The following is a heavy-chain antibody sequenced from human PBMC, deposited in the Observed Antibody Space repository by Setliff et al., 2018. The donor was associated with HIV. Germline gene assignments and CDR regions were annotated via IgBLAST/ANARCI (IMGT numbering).Heavy chain of an antibody. V-gene: IGHV3-49*04. J-gene: IGHJ4*02. Sequence: PGESLKISCTASGFNFGDFGMSWVRQAPGKGLEWVAFIRSKSYGGTTEYAASVKGRFTISRDNAKKSLYLQMNSLRAEDTAVYFCARDRDQGYSSGWPRDWGQGTLVTVSS. CDR1: GFNFGDFG. CDR3: ARDRDQGYSSGWPRD. D-gene: IGHD6-19*01. CDR2: IRSKSYGGTT.